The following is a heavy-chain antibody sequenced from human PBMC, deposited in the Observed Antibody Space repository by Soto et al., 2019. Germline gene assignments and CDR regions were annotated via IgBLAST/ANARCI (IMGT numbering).Heavy chain of an antibody. J-gene: IGHJ4*02. V-gene: IGHV3-64*07. D-gene: IGHD4-17*01. Sequence: EVQLVESGGDLVQPGGSLRLSCAVSGFTFSNFAMYWVRQAPGKGLEYVSAINSDGRNTYYADSVKGRFSISRDDSKNTLYLQMGSLRVEDMAVYYCARVRVSVTKPYFDYWGQGTLVTVSS. CDR1: GFTFSNFA. CDR3: ARVRVSVTKPYFDY. CDR2: INSDGRNT.